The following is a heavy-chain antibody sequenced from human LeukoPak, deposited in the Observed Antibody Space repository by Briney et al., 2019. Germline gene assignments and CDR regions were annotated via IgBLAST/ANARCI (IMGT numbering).Heavy chain of an antibody. CDR2: ISYDGSNK. CDR3: AKDQEVQRQLVPVGISDY. V-gene: IGHV3-30-3*01. CDR1: GFTFSSYA. Sequence: GRSVRLSCAASGFTFSSYAMHWVRQAPGKGLEWVAVISYDGSNKYYADSVKGRFTISRDNSKNTLFLQMNSLRAEDTAVYYCAKDQEVQRQLVPVGISDYWGQGTLVTVSS. J-gene: IGHJ4*02. D-gene: IGHD6-13*01.